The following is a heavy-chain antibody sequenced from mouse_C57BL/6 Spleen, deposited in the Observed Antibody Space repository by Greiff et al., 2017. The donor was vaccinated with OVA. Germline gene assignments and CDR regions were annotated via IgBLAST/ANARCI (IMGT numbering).Heavy chain of an antibody. Sequence: EVKLVESGGGLVKPGGSLKLSCAASGFTFSSYTMSWVRQTPEKRLEWVATISGGGGNTYYPDSVKGRFTIYRDNAKNTLYLQMSRLRSEDTALYYCARSSYSNYVGDYFDYWGQGTTLTVSS. V-gene: IGHV5-9*01. CDR1: GFTFSSYT. J-gene: IGHJ2*01. D-gene: IGHD2-5*01. CDR3: ARSSYSNYVGDYFDY. CDR2: ISGGGGNT.